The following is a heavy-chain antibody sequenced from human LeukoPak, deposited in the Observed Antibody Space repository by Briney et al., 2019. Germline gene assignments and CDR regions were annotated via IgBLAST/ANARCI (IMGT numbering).Heavy chain of an antibody. J-gene: IGHJ5*02. Sequence: GGSLRLSCAASGFTFSSYSMNWVRQAPGKGLEWVSSISSSSSYIYYADSVKGRFTISRDNAKNSLYLQMNSLRAEDTAVYYCARPLGLAGWFDPWGQGTLVTVSS. D-gene: IGHD3/OR15-3a*01. CDR2: ISSSSSYI. CDR3: ARPLGLAGWFDP. CDR1: GFTFSSYS. V-gene: IGHV3-21*04.